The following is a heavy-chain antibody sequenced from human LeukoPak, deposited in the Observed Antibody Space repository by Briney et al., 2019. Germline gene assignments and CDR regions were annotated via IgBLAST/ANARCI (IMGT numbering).Heavy chain of an antibody. J-gene: IGHJ3*02. D-gene: IGHD3-22*01. Sequence: PGGSLRLSCAASGFTFSSYAMSWVRQAPGKGLEWVSAISGSGGSTYYADSVKGRFTISRDNSKNTLYLQMNSLRAEDTAVYYCTRLHLDYYDSSGFDAFDIWGQGTMVTVSS. CDR1: GFTFSSYA. V-gene: IGHV3-23*01. CDR3: TRLHLDYYDSSGFDAFDI. CDR2: ISGSGGST.